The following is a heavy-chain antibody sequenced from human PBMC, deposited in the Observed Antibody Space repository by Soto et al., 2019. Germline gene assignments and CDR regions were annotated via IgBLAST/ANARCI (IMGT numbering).Heavy chain of an antibody. D-gene: IGHD3-22*01. J-gene: IGHJ4*02. V-gene: IGHV4-59*08. Sequence: SETLSLTCTVSGGSISSYYWSWIRQPPGKGLEWIGYIYYSGSTNYNPSLKSRVTISVDTSKNQFSLKLSSVTAADTAVYYCARRDYYDSSGYGFDYWGQGTLVTVS. CDR1: GGSISSYY. CDR3: ARRDYYDSSGYGFDY. CDR2: IYYSGST.